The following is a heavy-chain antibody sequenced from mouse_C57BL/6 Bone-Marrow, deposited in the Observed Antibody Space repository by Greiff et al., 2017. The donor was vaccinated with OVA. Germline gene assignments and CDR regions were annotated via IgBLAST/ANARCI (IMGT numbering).Heavy chain of an antibody. CDR3: ARQDGYYYYYAMDY. D-gene: IGHD2-3*01. CDR2: ISSGSSTI. V-gene: IGHV5-17*01. J-gene: IGHJ4*01. Sequence: EVKLMESGGGLVKPGGSLTLSCAASGFTFSDYGMHWVRQAPEKGLEWVAYISSGSSTIYYADTVKGRFTISRENAKNTLFLQMTSLRSEDTAMYYCARQDGYYYYYAMDYWGQGTSVTVSS. CDR1: GFTFSDYG.